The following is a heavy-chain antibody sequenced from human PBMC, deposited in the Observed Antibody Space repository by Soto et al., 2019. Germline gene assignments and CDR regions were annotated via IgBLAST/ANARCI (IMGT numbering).Heavy chain of an antibody. CDR2: INHSGST. J-gene: IGHJ5*02. CDR3: ARGSPSYSTSWYYWFDP. Sequence: ETLSLTCAVYGGSFSGYYWSWIRQPPGKGLEWIGEINHSGSTNYNPSLKSRVTISVDTSKNQFSLKLSSVTAADTAVYYCARGSPSYSTSWYYWFDPWGQGTLLTVSS. V-gene: IGHV4-34*01. D-gene: IGHD6-13*01. CDR1: GGSFSGYY.